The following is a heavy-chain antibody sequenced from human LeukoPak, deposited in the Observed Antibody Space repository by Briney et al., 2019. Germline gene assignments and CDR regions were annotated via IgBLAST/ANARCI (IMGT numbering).Heavy chain of an antibody. V-gene: IGHV1-2*02. Sequence: ASVKVSCMASGYTFTGYYMHWVRQAPGQGLEWMGCINPNSGGTNYAQKFQGRVTMTRDTSISTAYMELSRLRSDDTAVYYCARVYCSSTSCYSGANWFDPWGQGTLVTVSS. J-gene: IGHJ5*02. CDR3: ARVYCSSTSCYSGANWFDP. CDR1: GYTFTGYY. D-gene: IGHD2-2*01. CDR2: INPNSGGT.